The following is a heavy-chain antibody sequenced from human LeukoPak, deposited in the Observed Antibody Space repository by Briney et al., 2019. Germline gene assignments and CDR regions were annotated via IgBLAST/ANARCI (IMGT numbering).Heavy chain of an antibody. CDR1: GFTFSSCG. CDR3: VFPAAGNFYFDY. Sequence: GGSLRLSCAASGFTFSSCGMHWVRQAPGKGLEWVAFIQYDGSNKYYADSVKGRFTISRDNSKNTLYLQMNSLRAEDTAVYYGVFPAAGNFYFDYWGQGTLVTVSS. V-gene: IGHV3-30*02. D-gene: IGHD6-13*01. J-gene: IGHJ4*02. CDR2: IQYDGSNK.